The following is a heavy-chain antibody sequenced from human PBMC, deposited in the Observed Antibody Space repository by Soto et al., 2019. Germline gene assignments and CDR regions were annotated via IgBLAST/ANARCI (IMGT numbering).Heavy chain of an antibody. J-gene: IGHJ4*02. V-gene: IGHV3-74*01. CDR3: VRSIGYYRGDFDC. CDR2: INSVGNTT. D-gene: IGHD3-3*01. Sequence: EVQLVESGGGLVQPGGSARLSCAASGFTFSTFWMHWVRQVPGKGLVWVSRINSVGNTTDYADSVRGRFTISRENDKNTLYLKMNGLRAEDTAVYYCVRSIGYYRGDFDCWGQGTLVTVSS. CDR1: GFTFSTFW.